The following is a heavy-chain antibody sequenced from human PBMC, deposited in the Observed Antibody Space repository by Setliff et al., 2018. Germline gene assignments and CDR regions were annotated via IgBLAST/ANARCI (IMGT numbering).Heavy chain of an antibody. CDR2: IRYDGSNK. J-gene: IGHJ4*01. CDR3: ATSTITTYYFDY. Sequence: GSLRLSCAASGFRFSDYDMHWVRQAPGKGLEWVASIRYDGSNKYYADSVKGRFTISRDNSKNTLYLQMNSLRGEDTAVYYCATSTITTYYFDYWGHGTLVTVSS. V-gene: IGHV3-30*02. D-gene: IGHD4-4*01. CDR1: GFRFSDYD.